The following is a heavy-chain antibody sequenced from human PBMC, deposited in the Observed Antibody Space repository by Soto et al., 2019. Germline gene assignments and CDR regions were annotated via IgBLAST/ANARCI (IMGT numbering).Heavy chain of an antibody. J-gene: IGHJ5*02. D-gene: IGHD3-22*01. CDR1: GGSISSGDYY. CDR2: IYFSGTT. V-gene: IGHV4-31*03. Sequence: PSETLSLTCTVSGGSISSGDYYWSWIRQNPGKGLEWIGTIYFSGTTYYNPSLKSRVTISVDTSKSQFSLKLSSVTAADTAVYYCARRDRSGFSYWLDTWGQGTLVTVSS. CDR3: ARRDRSGFSYWLDT.